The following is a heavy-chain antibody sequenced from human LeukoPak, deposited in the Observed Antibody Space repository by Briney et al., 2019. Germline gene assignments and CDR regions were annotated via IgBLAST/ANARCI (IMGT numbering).Heavy chain of an antibody. J-gene: IGHJ4*02. CDR1: GGSISSGDYY. CDR3: ATRPFLGYCSSTSCYYSRNSVDY. D-gene: IGHD2-2*01. Sequence: PSETLSLTCTVSGGSISSGDYYWRWIRQPPGKGLEWIGYIYYSGSTYYNPSLKSRVTISVDTSKNQFSLKLSSVTGADTAVYYCATRPFLGYCSSTSCYYSRNSVDYWGQGTLVTVSS. V-gene: IGHV4-30-4*08. CDR2: IYYSGST.